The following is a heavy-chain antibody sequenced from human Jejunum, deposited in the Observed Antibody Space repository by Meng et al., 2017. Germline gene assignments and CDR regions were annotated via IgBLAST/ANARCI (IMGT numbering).Heavy chain of an antibody. CDR1: GYTFSYYA. CDR2: INADSGNT. CDR3: ARVEGDGYNYSYYYYGMDV. J-gene: IGHJ6*01. Sequence: ASVKVSCKASGYTFSYYAMHWVRQAPGQRPEWMGWINADSGNTKYSRNLQGRVTITRDTSTNTVYMELRSLRSEDTAIYYCARVEGDGYNYSYYYYGMDVWGQGNTV. D-gene: IGHD5-24*01. V-gene: IGHV1-3*01.